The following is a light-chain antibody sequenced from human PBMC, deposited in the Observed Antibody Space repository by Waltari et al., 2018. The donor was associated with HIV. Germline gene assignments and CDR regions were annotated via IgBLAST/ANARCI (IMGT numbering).Light chain of an antibody. Sequence: QSALTQPASVSGSPGQSITIPCAGTTSDIGIFDSASWYQQPPGRAPQLMIFGVYSRPSGVSSRFSGSKSGNTASLTISGLQAEDEANYYCCSYTAIHTLIFGGGTKLTVL. J-gene: IGLJ2*01. V-gene: IGLV2-14*01. CDR3: CSYTAIHTLI. CDR1: TSDIGIFDS. CDR2: GVY.